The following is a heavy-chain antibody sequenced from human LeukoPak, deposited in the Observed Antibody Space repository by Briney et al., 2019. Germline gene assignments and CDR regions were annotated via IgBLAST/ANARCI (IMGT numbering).Heavy chain of an antibody. CDR1: GGSISVSSYY. CDR3: ARGSPIAAAGPFDF. D-gene: IGHD6-13*01. J-gene: IGHJ4*02. V-gene: IGHV4-39*07. CDR2: IYYSGST. Sequence: PSETLSLTCNVSGGSISVSSYYWGWIRQPPGKGLEWIGSIYYSGSTDCNPSLKSRVTISVDTSKNQFSLRLSSVTAADTAVYYCARGSPIAAAGPFDFWGQGTWSPSPQ.